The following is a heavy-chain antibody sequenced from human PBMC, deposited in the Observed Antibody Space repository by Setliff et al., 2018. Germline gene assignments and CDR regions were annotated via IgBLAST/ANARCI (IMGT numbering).Heavy chain of an antibody. D-gene: IGHD2-21*01. CDR3: ARGDFDSYFPLNAFDI. V-gene: IGHV1-8*01. Sequence: ASVKVSCKASGYTFTSYDINWVRQATGQGLEWMGWMNPNSGNTGYAQKFQGRATMTRNTSISTAYMELSSLRSEDTAVYYCARGDFDSYFPLNAFDIWGQGTMVTVSS. CDR2: MNPNSGNT. CDR1: GYTFTSYD. J-gene: IGHJ3*02.